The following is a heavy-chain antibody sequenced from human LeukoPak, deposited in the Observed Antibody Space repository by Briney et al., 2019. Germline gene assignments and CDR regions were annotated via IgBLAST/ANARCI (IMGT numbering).Heavy chain of an antibody. CDR2: LIRTISTI. CDR1: GFTLSSYS. Sequence: GRSLRLSCAASGFTLSSYSMGWVRQAPGEGLEWVSHLIRTISTIYYADSVKGRFTISTDNAKNSLYLPMNSLSAEDTAIYYCARVLLERPGIDSFDIWGRGTMVTVSS. CDR3: ARVLLERPGIDSFDI. V-gene: IGHV3-48*01. D-gene: IGHD1-1*01. J-gene: IGHJ3*02.